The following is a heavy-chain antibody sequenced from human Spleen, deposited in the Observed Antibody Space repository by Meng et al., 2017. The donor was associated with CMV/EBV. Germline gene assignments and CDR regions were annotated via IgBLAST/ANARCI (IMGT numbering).Heavy chain of an antibody. D-gene: IGHD2-15*01. Sequence: SETLSLTCAVSGGSISSSNWWSWVRQPPGKGLEWIGYIYYSGSTNYNPSLKSRVTISVDTSKNQFSLKLSSVTAADTAVYYCARVSDYCSGGSCYSGGFDPWGQGTLVTVSS. V-gene: IGHV4-4*02. CDR1: GGSISSSNW. CDR3: ARVSDYCSGGSCYSGGFDP. J-gene: IGHJ5*02. CDR2: IYYSGST.